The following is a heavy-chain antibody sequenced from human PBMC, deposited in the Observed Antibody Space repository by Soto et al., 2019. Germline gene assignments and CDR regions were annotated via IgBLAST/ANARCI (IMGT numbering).Heavy chain of an antibody. Sequence: SVKVSCKGSGGTFSSYAISWVRQAPGQGLEWMGGIIPICGTANYAQKFQGRVTITADESTSTAYMELSSLRSEDAAVYYCARDTSAGSISLNYYYGMDVWGQGTTVTVS. D-gene: IGHD3-3*02. V-gene: IGHV1-69*13. CDR2: IIPICGTA. J-gene: IGHJ6*02. CDR3: ARDTSAGSISLNYYYGMDV. CDR1: GGTFSSYA.